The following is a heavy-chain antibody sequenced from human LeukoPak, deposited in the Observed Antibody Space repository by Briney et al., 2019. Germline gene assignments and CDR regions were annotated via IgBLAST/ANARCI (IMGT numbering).Heavy chain of an antibody. Sequence: PGGSLRLSCAASGFTFGTYGMHWVRQAPGKGLEWAAVISIDGSNKYYADSVKGRFTISREISKKTLYLQMNSLRSEDTAVYYCAKVRYCSGGSCYFYYGMDVWGQGTTVIVSS. V-gene: IGHV3-30*18. CDR1: GFTFGTYG. D-gene: IGHD2-15*01. CDR3: AKVRYCSGGSCYFYYGMDV. J-gene: IGHJ6*02. CDR2: ISIDGSNK.